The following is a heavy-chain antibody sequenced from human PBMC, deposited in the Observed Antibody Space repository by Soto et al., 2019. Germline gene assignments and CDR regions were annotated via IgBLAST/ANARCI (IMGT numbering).Heavy chain of an antibody. J-gene: IGHJ6*02. CDR3: ARDAYHLLYYYYGMDV. CDR1: GGTFSSYA. Sequence: QVQLVQSGAEVKKPGSSVKVSCKASGGTFSSYAISWVRQAPGQGLEWMGGIIPIIGTANNAQKFQGRVTITADESTSTADRELSSLISENTAVYYCARDAYHLLYYYYGMDVWGQGTTVTVSS. D-gene: IGHD2-2*01. CDR2: IIPIIGTA. V-gene: IGHV1-69*01.